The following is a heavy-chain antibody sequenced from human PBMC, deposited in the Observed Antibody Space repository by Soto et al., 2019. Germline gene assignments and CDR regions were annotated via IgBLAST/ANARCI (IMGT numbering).Heavy chain of an antibody. V-gene: IGHV3-23*01. CDR1: GFTFSSNS. CDR3: AKWDGYGEH. J-gene: IGHJ1*01. Sequence: EVQLLESGGDLIQPGGSLRLSCAASGFTFSSNSFTWVRQAPGKGLEYVSGISIGGDKTWHADSVKGRFTVSRDNSKNTVYRQMNSLRVDDTAVYYCAKWDGYGEHWGQGTVVTVSS. CDR2: ISIGGDKT. D-gene: IGHD5-12*01.